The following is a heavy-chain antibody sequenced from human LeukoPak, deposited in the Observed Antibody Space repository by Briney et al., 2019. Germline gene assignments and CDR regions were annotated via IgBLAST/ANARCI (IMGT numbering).Heavy chain of an antibody. D-gene: IGHD2-2*01. Sequence: SETLSLTCTVSGGSISSSSYYWGWIRQPPGKGLEWIGSIYYSGSTYYNPSLKSRVTISVDTSKNQFSLKLSSVTAADTAVYYCARFWGGYCSSTSCYGDYWGQGTLVTVSS. CDR1: GGSISSSSYY. J-gene: IGHJ4*02. CDR3: ARFWGGYCSSTSCYGDY. V-gene: IGHV4-39*01. CDR2: IYYSGST.